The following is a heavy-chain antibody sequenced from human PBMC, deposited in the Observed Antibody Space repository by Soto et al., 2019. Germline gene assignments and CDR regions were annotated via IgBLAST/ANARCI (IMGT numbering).Heavy chain of an antibody. Sequence: ETLSLTCAVYGGSFRGYYWSWIRQTPGKGLEWVGEINHSGVTNYNPSLKSPVTISVDTSKNQFSLRLRSVTAADTAMYYCARGGAYYAMDVWGQGTTVTVSS. CDR3: ARGGAYYAMDV. CDR2: INHSGVT. D-gene: IGHD3-10*01. J-gene: IGHJ6*02. V-gene: IGHV4-34*01. CDR1: GGSFRGYY.